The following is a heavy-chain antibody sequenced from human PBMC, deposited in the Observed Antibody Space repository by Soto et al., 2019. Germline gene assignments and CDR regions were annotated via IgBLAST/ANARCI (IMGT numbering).Heavy chain of an antibody. CDR3: ARGGSYHMDV. CDR1: GFTFSSYA. Sequence: PGGSLRLSCAASGFTFSSYAMHWVRQAPGKGLEWVAVISYDGSNKYYADSVKGRFTISRDNSKNTLYLQMNSLRAEDTAVYYCARGGSYHMDVWGQGTTVTVSS. J-gene: IGHJ6*02. CDR2: ISYDGSNK. V-gene: IGHV3-30-3*01. D-gene: IGHD3-16*02.